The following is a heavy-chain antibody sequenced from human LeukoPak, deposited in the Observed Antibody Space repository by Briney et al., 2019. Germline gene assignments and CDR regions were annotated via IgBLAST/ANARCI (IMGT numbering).Heavy chain of an antibody. J-gene: IGHJ5*02. CDR3: AREEDCSGGSCYDNWFDP. CDR2: IDYSGST. CDR1: GGSISSGDYY. D-gene: IGHD2-15*01. V-gene: IGHV4-30-4*01. Sequence: SQTLSLTCTVSGGSISSGDYYWSWIRQPPGKGLEWIGYIDYSGSTYYNPSLKSRVTISVDTSKNQFSLKLSSVTAADTAVYYCAREEDCSGGSCYDNWFDPWGQGTLVTVSS.